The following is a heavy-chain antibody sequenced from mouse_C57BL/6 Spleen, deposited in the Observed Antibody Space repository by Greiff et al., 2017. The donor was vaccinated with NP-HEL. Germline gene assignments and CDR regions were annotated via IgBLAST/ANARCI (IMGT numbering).Heavy chain of an antibody. V-gene: IGHV1-55*01. J-gene: IGHJ4*01. CDR3: AREHYGNYGYAMDY. CDR1: GYTFTSYW. Sequence: VQLQQSGAELVKPGASVKMSCKASGYTFTSYWITWVTQRPGHGLEWIGDIYPGSGSTNYNEKFKSQATLTVDTSSSIAYMQLSSLTSEDSAVYYCAREHYGNYGYAMDYWGQGTSVTVSS. D-gene: IGHD2-1*01. CDR2: IYPGSGST.